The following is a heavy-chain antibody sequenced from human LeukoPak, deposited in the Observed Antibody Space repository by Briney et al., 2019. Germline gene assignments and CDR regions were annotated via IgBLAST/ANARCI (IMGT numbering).Heavy chain of an antibody. V-gene: IGHV1-46*01. Sequence: GSVKVSCKASGYTFTSYYIHWVRQAPGQGLEWMEIINPSGGSTSYPQKFQDRVTMTRDTSTSTVYMELSSLKSDDTAIYYCARGVFGELEKLMFQHWGQGTLVTVSS. CDR1: GYTFTSYY. D-gene: IGHD3-10*02. CDR3: ARGVFGELEKLMFQH. J-gene: IGHJ1*01. CDR2: INPSGGST.